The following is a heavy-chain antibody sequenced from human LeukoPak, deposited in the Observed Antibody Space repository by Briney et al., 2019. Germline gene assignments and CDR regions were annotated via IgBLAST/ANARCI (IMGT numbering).Heavy chain of an antibody. J-gene: IGHJ3*02. CDR2: INPSGGST. D-gene: IGHD5-18*01. CDR1: GYTFTSYY. CDR3: ARHSYGYYAFDI. V-gene: IGHV1-46*01. Sequence: ASVKVSCKASGYTFTSYYMHWARQAPGQGLEWMGIINPSGGSTSYAQKFQGRVTMTRDTSTSTVYMELSSLRSEDTAVYYCARHSYGYYAFDIWGQGTMVTVSS.